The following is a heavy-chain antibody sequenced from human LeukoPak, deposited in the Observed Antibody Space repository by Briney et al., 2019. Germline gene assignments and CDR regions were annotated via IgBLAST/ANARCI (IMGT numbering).Heavy chain of an antibody. V-gene: IGHV4-4*07. CDR2: IYTSGST. J-gene: IGHJ4*02. CDR1: GGSISSYY. CDR3: ARAYSFCSSTSCYTAED. D-gene: IGHD2-2*02. Sequence: SETLSLTCTVSGGSISSYYWSWIRQSAGKGLEWIGRIYTSGSTNYNPSLKSRVTMSVDTSKNQFSLKLSSVTAADTAVYYCARAYSFCSSTSCYTAEDWGQGTLVTVSS.